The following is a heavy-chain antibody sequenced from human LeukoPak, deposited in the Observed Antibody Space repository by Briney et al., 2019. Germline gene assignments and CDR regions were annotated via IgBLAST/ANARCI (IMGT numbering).Heavy chain of an antibody. CDR2: ISSSGSTI. V-gene: IGHV3-11*04. Sequence: GGSLRLSCAASGFTFSDYYMSWIRQAPGKGLEWVSYISSSGSTIYYADSVKGRFTISRDNAKNSLYLQMNSLRAEDTAVYYCARAPPRGQLWLKYYYYYMDVWGKGTTVTVSS. CDR3: ARAPPRGQLWLKYYYYYMDV. J-gene: IGHJ6*03. D-gene: IGHD5-18*01. CDR1: GFTFSDYY.